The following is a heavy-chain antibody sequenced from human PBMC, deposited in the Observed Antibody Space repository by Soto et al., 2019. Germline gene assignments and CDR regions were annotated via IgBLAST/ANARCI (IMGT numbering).Heavy chain of an antibody. V-gene: IGHV1-3*01. Sequence: QVHLVQSGAEARKPGASVNVSCMASGFSLNTYVVHWVRQAPGQGLEWMGWVNAASGNTQTSQKFQGRLTLTRDTSANTAYMELSSLRTEDTAVYFCARRPLLESLFDYWGQGTLVAVSS. CDR3: ARRPLLESLFDY. CDR2: VNAASGNT. J-gene: IGHJ4*02. CDR1: GFSLNTYV.